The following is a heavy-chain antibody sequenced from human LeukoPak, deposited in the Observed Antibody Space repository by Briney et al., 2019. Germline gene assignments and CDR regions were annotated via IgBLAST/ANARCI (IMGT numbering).Heavy chain of an antibody. CDR2: IWYDGSNS. CDR1: GFTFRSYG. V-gene: IGHV3-33*01. D-gene: IGHD3-10*01. CDR3: TRVWTSGSYGDY. J-gene: IGHJ4*02. Sequence: GGSLRLSCAASGFTFRSYGMHWVRQAPGKGLEWVAVIWYDGSNSYYADSVKGRFTISRDSSKNTLYPQMNSLRAEDTAVYYCTRVWTSGSYGDYWGQGTLVTVSS.